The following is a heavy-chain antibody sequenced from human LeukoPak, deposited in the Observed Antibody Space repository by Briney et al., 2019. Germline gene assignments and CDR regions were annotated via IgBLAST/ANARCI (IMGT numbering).Heavy chain of an antibody. CDR2: IYHSGST. V-gene: IGHV4-30-2*01. D-gene: IGHD3-10*01. CDR1: GGSISSGGYY. CDR3: ARAYGFAFDL. Sequence: SETLSLTCTVSGGSISSGGYYWSWIRQPPGKGLEWIGYIYHSGSTYYNPSLKCRVTISVDTSKNQFSLKLSSVTAADTAVYYCARAYGFAFDLWGQGTMVTVSS. J-gene: IGHJ3*01.